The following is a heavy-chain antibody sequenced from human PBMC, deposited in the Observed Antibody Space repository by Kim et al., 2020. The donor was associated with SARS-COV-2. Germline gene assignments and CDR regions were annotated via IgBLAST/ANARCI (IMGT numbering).Heavy chain of an antibody. CDR1: GFTFSSYS. D-gene: IGHD3-10*01. CDR2: ISSSSSYI. J-gene: IGHJ4*02. CDR3: ARVPNSGFYFDY. V-gene: IGHV3-21*04. Sequence: GGSLRLSCAASGFTFSSYSMNWVRQAPGKGLEWVSSISSSSSYIYYADSVKGRFTISRDNAKNSLYLQMNSLRAEDTAVYYCARVPNSGFYFDYWGQGTLVTVSS.